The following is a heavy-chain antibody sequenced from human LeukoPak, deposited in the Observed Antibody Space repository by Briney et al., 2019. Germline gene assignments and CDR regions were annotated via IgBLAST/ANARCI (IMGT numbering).Heavy chain of an antibody. D-gene: IGHD3-10*02. J-gene: IGHJ6*04. V-gene: IGHV3-48*03. CDR3: AELGITMIGGV. CDR1: GFTFSSYE. Sequence: GGSLRLSCAASGFTFSSYEMNWVRQAPGKGLEWVSSSGSTIYYADSVKGRFTISRDNAKNSLYLQMNSLRAEDTAVYYCAELGITMIGGVWGKGTTVTISS. CDR2: SSGSTI.